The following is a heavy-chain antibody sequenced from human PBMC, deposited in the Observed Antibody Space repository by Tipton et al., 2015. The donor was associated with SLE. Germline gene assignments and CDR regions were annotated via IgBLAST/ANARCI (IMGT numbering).Heavy chain of an antibody. Sequence: SLRLSCAASGFTFSNYAMSWVRQAPGKGLEWVSAIGSGGSSTYYADSVRGRFTISRDNSKNTLYLQMNSLRAEDTAVYYCAKGSDTYSGSYYGDYWGQGTLATVSS. J-gene: IGHJ4*02. CDR1: GFTFSNYA. D-gene: IGHD1-26*01. CDR3: AKGSDTYSGSYYGDY. CDR2: IGSGGSST. V-gene: IGHV3-23*01.